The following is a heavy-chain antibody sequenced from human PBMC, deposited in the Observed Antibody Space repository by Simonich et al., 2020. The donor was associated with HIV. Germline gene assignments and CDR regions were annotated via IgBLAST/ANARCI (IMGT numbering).Heavy chain of an antibody. V-gene: IGHV3-21*01. Sequence: EVQLVESGGGLVKPGGSLRLSCAASGFTFSSYGMNWVRQAPGKGLAWVSSISSSSSYIYYADSVKGRFTISRDNAKNSLYLQRNSLRAEDTAVYYCARDGRKGSSTSCSDYWGQGTLVTVSS. CDR1: GFTFSSYG. CDR3: ARDGRKGSSTSCSDY. J-gene: IGHJ4*02. CDR2: ISSSSSYI. D-gene: IGHD2-2*01.